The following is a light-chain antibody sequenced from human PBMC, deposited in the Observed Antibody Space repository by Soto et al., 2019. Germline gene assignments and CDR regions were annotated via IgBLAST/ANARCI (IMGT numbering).Light chain of an antibody. Sequence: QSVLTQPPSVSGSPGQSVTISCIGSSSDVGSYNRVSWYQQSPGTAPKLMIYEVSNRPSGVPDRFSGSKSGNTASLTISGLQAEDEAEYYCSSYTGISTYVFGTGTKLTVL. CDR1: SSDVGSYNR. J-gene: IGLJ1*01. V-gene: IGLV2-18*02. CDR2: EVS. CDR3: SSYTGISTYV.